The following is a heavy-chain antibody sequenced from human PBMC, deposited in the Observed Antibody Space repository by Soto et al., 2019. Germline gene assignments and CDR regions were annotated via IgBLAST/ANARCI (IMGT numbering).Heavy chain of an antibody. CDR1: GYAISNYY. V-gene: IGHV1-46*01. CDR2: INPSDGTT. Sequence: QVHLVQSGAEVKKPGASVKVSCKASGYAISNYYIHWVRQAPGHGLEWMGIINPSDGTTTSTQKFQSRVTMTRDTSTSTVVMELSSLRSDDTAIYYCARAGGETDYYYGMDVCGQGTTVTVSS. D-gene: IGHD7-27*01. CDR3: ARAGGETDYYYGMDV. J-gene: IGHJ6*02.